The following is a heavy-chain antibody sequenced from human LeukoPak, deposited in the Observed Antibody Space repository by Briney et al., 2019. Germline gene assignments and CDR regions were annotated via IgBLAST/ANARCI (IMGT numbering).Heavy chain of an antibody. CDR3: AKEVAAAGTNWFDP. D-gene: IGHD6-13*01. CDR2: ISGSGGST. Sequence: GGSLRLSCAASGFTLSSHWMSWVRPAPGKGLAWVSAISGSGGSTYYADSVKGRFTISRDNSKNMLYLQMNSLRAEDTAVYYCAKEVAAAGTNWFDPWGQGTLVTVSS. CDR1: GFTLSSHW. V-gene: IGHV3-23*01. J-gene: IGHJ5*02.